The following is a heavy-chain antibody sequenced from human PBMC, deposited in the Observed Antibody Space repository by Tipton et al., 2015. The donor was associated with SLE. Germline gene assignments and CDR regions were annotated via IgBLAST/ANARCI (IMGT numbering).Heavy chain of an antibody. CDR2: IYTSGHT. D-gene: IGHD6-13*01. CDR3: ATSIAVAGDAFDV. Sequence: TLSLTCTVSGDSISSYYWSWFRQPPGKGLEWIGSIYTSGHTDYNPSLKGRVTTSVDTSKNQLSLKLNSVTAADTAVYYCATSIAVAGDAFDVWGQGTMVTVSS. V-gene: IGHV4-4*08. CDR1: GDSISSYY. J-gene: IGHJ3*01.